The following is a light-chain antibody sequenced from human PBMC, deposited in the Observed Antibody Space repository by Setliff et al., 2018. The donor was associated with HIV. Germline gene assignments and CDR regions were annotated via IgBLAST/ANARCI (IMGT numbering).Light chain of an antibody. Sequence: QSALTQPASVSGSPGQSLTISCTGTSSDVGSYNLVSWYQQHPGKAPKLMIYEVSKRPSGVSNRFSGSKSGNTASLTISGLQAEDEADYYCCSYAGSSTYVFGTGTKVTV. J-gene: IGLJ1*01. CDR2: EVS. V-gene: IGLV2-23*02. CDR1: SSDVGSYNL. CDR3: CSYAGSSTYV.